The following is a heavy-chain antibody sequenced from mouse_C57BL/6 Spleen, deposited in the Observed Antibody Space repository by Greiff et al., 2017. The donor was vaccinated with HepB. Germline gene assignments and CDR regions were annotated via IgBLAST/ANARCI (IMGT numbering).Heavy chain of an antibody. J-gene: IGHJ1*03. V-gene: IGHV1-4*01. CDR2: INPSSGYT. D-gene: IGHD4-1*01. CDR1: GYTFTSYT. CDR3: ARLGLWYFDV. Sequence: QVQLKQSGAELARPGASVKMSCKASGYTFTSYTMHWVKQRPGQGLEWIGYINPSSGYTKYNQKFKDKATLTADKSSSTAYMQLSSLTSEDSAVYYCARLGLWYFDVWGTGTTVTVSS.